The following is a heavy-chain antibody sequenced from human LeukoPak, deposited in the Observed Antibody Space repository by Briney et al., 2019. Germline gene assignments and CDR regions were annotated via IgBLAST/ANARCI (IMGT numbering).Heavy chain of an antibody. CDR1: GFTFSDYY. V-gene: IGHV3-11*01. CDR3: ARARYSSSWYDY. CDR2: ISSSGSTI. J-gene: IGHJ4*02. Sequence: GGPLRLSCAASGFTFSDYYMSWIRQAPGKGLEWVSYISSSGSTIYYADSVKGRFTISRDNAKNSLYLQMNSLRAEDTAVYYCARARYSSSWYDYWGQGTLVTVSS. D-gene: IGHD6-13*01.